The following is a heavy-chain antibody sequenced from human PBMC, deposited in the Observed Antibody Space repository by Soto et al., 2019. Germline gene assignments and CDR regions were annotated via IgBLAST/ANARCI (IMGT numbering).Heavy chain of an antibody. D-gene: IGHD7-27*01. CDR3: ARGPLGKGYMDV. Sequence: SETLSLTCAVYGGSFSGYYWSWIRQPPGKGLEWIGEINHSGSTNYNPSLKSRFTISVDTSKNQFSLKLSSVTAADTAVYYCARGPLGKGYMDVWGKGTTVTVSS. CDR1: GGSFSGYY. CDR2: INHSGST. V-gene: IGHV4-34*01. J-gene: IGHJ6*03.